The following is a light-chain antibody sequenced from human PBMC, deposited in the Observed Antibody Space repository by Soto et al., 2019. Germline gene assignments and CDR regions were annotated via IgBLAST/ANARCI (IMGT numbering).Light chain of an antibody. CDR3: QQSYSTPPWT. V-gene: IGKV1-39*01. Sequence: DIQMTQSPSSLSASVGDRVTITCRASQSISSYLNWYQQKPGKAPKLLIYPASSLQSGVPSRFSGSGSGTDFTLTISSLQPEDFANYYCQQSYSTPPWTFGQGTKVEIK. CDR2: PAS. CDR1: QSISSY. J-gene: IGKJ1*01.